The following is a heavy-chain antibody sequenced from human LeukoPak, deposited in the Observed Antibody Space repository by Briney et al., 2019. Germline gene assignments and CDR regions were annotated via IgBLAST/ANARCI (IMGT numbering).Heavy chain of an antibody. CDR2: IYSGGST. V-gene: IGHV3-66*01. Sequence: PWGSLRLSCAASGFTVSSNYMSWVRQAPGKGLEWVSVIYSGGSTYYADSVKGRFTISRDSSKNTLYLQMNSLRAEDTAVYYCARGYGSGSYYNEYFQHWGQGTLVTVSS. CDR3: ARGYGSGSYYNEYFQH. J-gene: IGHJ1*01. CDR1: GFTVSSNY. D-gene: IGHD3-10*01.